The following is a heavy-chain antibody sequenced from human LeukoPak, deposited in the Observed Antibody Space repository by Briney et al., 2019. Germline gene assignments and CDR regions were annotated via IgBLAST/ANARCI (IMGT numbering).Heavy chain of an antibody. J-gene: IGHJ4*02. CDR3: AKDLYYYDSSED. Sequence: PGGSLRLSCAASGFTFSSYSMNWVRQAPGKGLEWVSSISGSGGSTYYADSVKGRFTISRDNSKNTLYLQLNSLRAEDTAMYYCAKDLYYYDSSEDWGQGTLVTVSS. CDR2: ISGSGGST. CDR1: GFTFSSYS. D-gene: IGHD3-22*01. V-gene: IGHV3-23*01.